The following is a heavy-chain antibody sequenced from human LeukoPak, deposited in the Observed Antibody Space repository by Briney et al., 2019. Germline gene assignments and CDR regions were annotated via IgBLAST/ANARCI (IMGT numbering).Heavy chain of an antibody. CDR1: GGTFSSYA. D-gene: IGHD3-10*01. CDR2: IIPIFGTA. CDR3: ARGPYYGSGGINWFDP. J-gene: IGHJ5*02. Sequence: ASVKVSCKASGGTFSSYAISWVRQAPGQGLEWMGGIIPIFGTANYAQKFQGRVTITADESTSTAYMELSSLRSEDTAVYYCARGPYYGSGGINWFDPWGQGTLVTVSS. V-gene: IGHV1-69*13.